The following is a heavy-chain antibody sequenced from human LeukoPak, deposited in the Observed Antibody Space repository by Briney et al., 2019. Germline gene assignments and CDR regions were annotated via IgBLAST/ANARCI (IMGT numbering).Heavy chain of an antibody. CDR1: GYSFTNYW. Sequence: GESLKISCKGSGYSFTNYWISWVRQIPGKGLEWMGRIDPSDSYTNYSPSFQGHVTISADKSISTAYLQWSSLKASDTAIYYCARLYTTMILDYWGQGTLVTVSS. J-gene: IGHJ4*02. D-gene: IGHD3-22*01. V-gene: IGHV5-10-1*01. CDR2: IDPSDSYT. CDR3: ARLYTTMILDY.